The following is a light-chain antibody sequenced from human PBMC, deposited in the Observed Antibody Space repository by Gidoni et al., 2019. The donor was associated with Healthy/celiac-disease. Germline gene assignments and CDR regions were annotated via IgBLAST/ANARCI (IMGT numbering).Light chain of an antibody. V-gene: IGKV3-20*01. CDR3: QQYGSSPWT. Sequence: EIVLTQSPGTLSLSPGERATLSCRASQSVSSSYLAWYQQKPGQAPRLLIDGASSRATGIPDRFSGSGSGTDFTLTISRLEPEDFAVYYCQQYGSSPWTFGQGTKVEIE. J-gene: IGKJ1*01. CDR1: QSVSSSY. CDR2: GAS.